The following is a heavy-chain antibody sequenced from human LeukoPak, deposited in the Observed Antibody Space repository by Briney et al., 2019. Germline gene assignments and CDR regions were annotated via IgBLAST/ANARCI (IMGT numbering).Heavy chain of an antibody. CDR3: ARPDYGSGSYYHN. V-gene: IGHV1-8*01. D-gene: IGHD3-10*01. CDR1: GYTFTSYD. J-gene: IGHJ4*02. Sequence: ASVKASCKASGYTFTSYDINWVRQATGQGLEWMGWMNPNSGNTGYAQKFQGRVTMTRNTSISTAYMELSSLRSEDTAVYYCARPDYGSGSYYHNWGQGTLVTVSS. CDR2: MNPNSGNT.